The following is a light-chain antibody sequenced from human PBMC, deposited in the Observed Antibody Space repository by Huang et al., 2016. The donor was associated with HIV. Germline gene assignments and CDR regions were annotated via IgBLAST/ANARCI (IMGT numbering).Light chain of an antibody. CDR3: QQRSNWHPLS. J-gene: IGKJ4*01. V-gene: IGKV3D-11*02. Sequence: EIVLTQSPATLSLSPGEKATLSCRVSQSVGSYLAWYQQKPGQAPRLLIYDASNRATGIPARFSGSGPGTDFTLTISSLEPEDFAVYYCQQRSNWHPLSFGGGTKVEIK. CDR1: QSVGSY. CDR2: DAS.